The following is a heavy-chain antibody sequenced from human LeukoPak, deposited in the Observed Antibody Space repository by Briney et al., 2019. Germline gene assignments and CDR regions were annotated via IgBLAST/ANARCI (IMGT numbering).Heavy chain of an antibody. D-gene: IGHD5-24*01. V-gene: IGHV1-69*05. CDR1: GGTFSSYA. J-gene: IGHJ6*03. CDR3: ARVGDGYNYYYYMDV. CDR2: IIPIFGTS. Sequence: AASVKVSCKVSGGTFSSYAISWVRQAPGPALESLGGIIPIFGTSNYTPKFQGRVKITTDESTSTAYMELSSLRSEDTAVYYCARVGDGYNYYYYMDVWGKGTTVTVSS.